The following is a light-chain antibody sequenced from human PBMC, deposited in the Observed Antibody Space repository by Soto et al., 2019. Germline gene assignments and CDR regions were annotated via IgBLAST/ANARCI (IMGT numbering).Light chain of an antibody. CDR1: QSISSH. V-gene: IGKV3-11*01. J-gene: IGKJ4*01. Sequence: EIVLTQSPATLSLSPGDRATLSCRASQSISSHLAWYQQRPGQLVRLLIYDASHRATGIPVRFSGSGSGTDFTLSINNLEPEDFAVYYCQQRNDGLTFGGGTKVEIK. CDR3: QQRNDGLT. CDR2: DAS.